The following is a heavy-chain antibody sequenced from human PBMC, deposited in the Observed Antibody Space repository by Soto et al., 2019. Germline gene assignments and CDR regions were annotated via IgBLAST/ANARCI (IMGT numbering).Heavy chain of an antibody. D-gene: IGHD3-3*01. CDR3: ARESGLGYDFWSGYYKGISKDAFDI. J-gene: IGHJ3*02. V-gene: IGHV4-30-4*01. CDR1: GGSISSGDYY. CDR2: IYYSGST. Sequence: SETLSLTCTVSGGSISSGDYYWSWIRQPPGKGLEWIGYIYYSGSTYYNPSLKSRVTISVDTSKNQFSLKLSSVTAADTAVYYCARESGLGYDFWSGYYKGISKDAFDIWGQGTMVTVSS.